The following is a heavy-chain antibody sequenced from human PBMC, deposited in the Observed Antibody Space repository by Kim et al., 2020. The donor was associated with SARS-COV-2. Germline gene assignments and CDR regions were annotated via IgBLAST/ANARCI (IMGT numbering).Heavy chain of an antibody. D-gene: IGHD3-16*01. J-gene: IGHJ4*02. V-gene: IGHV3-9*01. CDR3: AKDNGGGLDY. CDR2: SI. Sequence: SIGYADSVKGRFTISRDNANNSLYLQMNSLRAEDTALYYCAKDNGGGLDYWGQGTLVTVSS.